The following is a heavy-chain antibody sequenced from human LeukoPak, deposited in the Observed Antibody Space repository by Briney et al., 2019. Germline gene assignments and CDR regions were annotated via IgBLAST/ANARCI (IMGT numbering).Heavy chain of an antibody. J-gene: IGHJ4*02. CDR3: ARGRSRYCSGGSCYSAVVVDY. Sequence: PSETLSLTCAVYGGSFSGYYWSWIRQPPGKGLEWIGEINHSGSTYYNPSLKSRVTISVDTSKNQFSLKLSSVTAADTAVYYCARGRSRYCSGGSCYSAVVVDYWGQGTLVTVSS. CDR2: INHSGST. D-gene: IGHD2-15*01. CDR1: GGSFSGYY. V-gene: IGHV4-34*01.